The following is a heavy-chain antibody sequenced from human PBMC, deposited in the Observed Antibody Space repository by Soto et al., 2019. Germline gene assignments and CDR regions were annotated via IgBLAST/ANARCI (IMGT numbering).Heavy chain of an antibody. Sequence: KPSETLSLTCSVSGGPFPSGGYYWSWIRQEPGKGLEWIGYIYYNGDTSYNPSLRSRVTISADTSKTQFSLRLRSVTSADTAVYYCARGDSQVSSVFDYWGQGMLVTVSS. V-gene: IGHV4-31*03. CDR2: IYYNGDT. CDR3: ARGDSQVSSVFDY. J-gene: IGHJ4*02. CDR1: GGPFPSGGYY. D-gene: IGHD3-16*01.